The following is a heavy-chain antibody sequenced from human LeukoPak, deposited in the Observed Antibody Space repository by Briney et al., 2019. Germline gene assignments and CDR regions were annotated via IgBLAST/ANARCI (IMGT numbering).Heavy chain of an antibody. CDR1: GGSISSYY. CDR3: ARVAAVAGHFDY. CDR2: IYTSGST. V-gene: IGHV4-4*07. J-gene: IGHJ4*02. D-gene: IGHD6-19*01. Sequence: SETLSLTCTASGGSISSYYWSWIRQPAGKGLEWIGRIYTSGSTNYNLSLKSRATMSVDTSKNQFSLKLSSVTAADTAVYYCARVAAVAGHFDYWGQGTLVTVSS.